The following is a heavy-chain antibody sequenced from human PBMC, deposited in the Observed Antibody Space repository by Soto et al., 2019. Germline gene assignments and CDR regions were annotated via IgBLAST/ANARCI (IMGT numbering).Heavy chain of an antibody. CDR2: ISGYNGNT. J-gene: IGHJ4*02. D-gene: IGHD6-13*01. V-gene: IGHV1-18*01. CDR3: ERDWVDIAAAGSNDY. Sequence: QVQLVQSGAEVKKPGASVKVSCKASGYTFTSYGISWVRQAPGQGLELMGWISGYNGNTNYAQKLQGRVTMTTDTSTSKAYRELRSLRSDDTAVYYCERDWVDIAAAGSNDYWGQGTLVTVSP. CDR1: GYTFTSYG.